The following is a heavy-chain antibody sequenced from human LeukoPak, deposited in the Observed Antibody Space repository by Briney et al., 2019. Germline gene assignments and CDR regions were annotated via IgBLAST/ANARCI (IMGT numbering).Heavy chain of an antibody. D-gene: IGHD3-10*01. CDR1: GFSFTYAW. V-gene: IGHV3-15*01. CDR2: IKSNTDGGTT. CDR3: TTTICGSGGRGF. J-gene: IGHJ4*02. Sequence: GGSLRLSCAASGFSFTYAWMNWVRQAPGKGLEWVGRIKSNTDGGTTDYAAPVKGRFTISRDDSKNTLYLQMNSLKTEDTAVYYGTTTICGSGGRGFWGKGTMVTVSP.